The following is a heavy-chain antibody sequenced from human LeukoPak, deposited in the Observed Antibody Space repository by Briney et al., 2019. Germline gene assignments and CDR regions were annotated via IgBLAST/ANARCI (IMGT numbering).Heavy chain of an antibody. V-gene: IGHV3-30*18. CDR2: ISYDGSNK. CDR3: AKADSSGYAGN. Sequence: GGSLRLSCAASGFTFSSYGMHWVRQAPGKGLEWVAVISYDGSNKYYADSVKGRFTISRDSSKNTLYLQMNSLRAEDTAVYYCAKADSSGYAGNWGQGTLVTVSS. J-gene: IGHJ4*02. CDR1: GFTFSSYG. D-gene: IGHD3-22*01.